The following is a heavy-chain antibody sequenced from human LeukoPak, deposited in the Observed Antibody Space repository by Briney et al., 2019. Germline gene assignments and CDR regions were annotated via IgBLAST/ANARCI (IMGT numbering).Heavy chain of an antibody. CDR2: ISYDGSNK. Sequence: GGSLRLSCAASGFTFSSYAMHWVRQAPGKGLEWVAVISYDGSNKYYADSVKGRFTISRDNSKNTLYLQMNSLRAEDTAVYYCAKDREGSYGLDWYDPWGQGTLVTVSS. V-gene: IGHV3-30-3*01. CDR1: GFTFSSYA. D-gene: IGHD2-2*03. J-gene: IGHJ5*02. CDR3: AKDREGSYGLDWYDP.